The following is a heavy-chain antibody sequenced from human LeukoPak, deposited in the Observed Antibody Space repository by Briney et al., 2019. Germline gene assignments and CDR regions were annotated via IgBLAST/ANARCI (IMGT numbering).Heavy chain of an antibody. D-gene: IGHD3-3*01. CDR3: AKDSDDFWSGYSYFDY. CDR2: IIPILGIA. Sequence: ASVKVSCKASGGTFSSYAISWVRQAPGQGLEWMGRIIPILGIANYAQKFQGRVTITADKSTSTAYMELSSLRSEDTAVYYCAKDSDDFWSGYSYFDYWGQGTLVTVSS. V-gene: IGHV1-69*04. CDR1: GGTFSSYA. J-gene: IGHJ4*02.